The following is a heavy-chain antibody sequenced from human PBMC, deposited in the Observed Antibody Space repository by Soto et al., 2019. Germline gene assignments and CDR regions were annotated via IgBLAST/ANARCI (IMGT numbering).Heavy chain of an antibody. J-gene: IGHJ4*02. CDR1: GFTFSSYG. D-gene: IGHD2-15*01. V-gene: IGHV3-30*18. CDR2: ISYDGSNK. Sequence: QVQLVESGGGVVQPGRSLRLSCAASGFTFSSYGMHWVRQAPGKGLEWVAVISYDGSNKYYADSVKGRFTISRDNSTNTLYLQMNSLRAEDTAVYYCAKDAETPTVVVVAVKGYFDYWGQGTLVTVSS. CDR3: AKDAETPTVVVVAVKGYFDY.